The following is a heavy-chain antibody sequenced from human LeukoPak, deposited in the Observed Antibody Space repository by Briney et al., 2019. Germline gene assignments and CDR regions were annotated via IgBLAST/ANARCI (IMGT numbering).Heavy chain of an antibody. CDR2: INHSGST. J-gene: IGHJ5*02. CDR1: GGSFSGYY. D-gene: IGHD3-10*01. CDR3: ARLPTGLWFGELSDNWFDP. V-gene: IGHV4-34*01. Sequence: SETLSLTCAVYGGSFSGYYWSWLRQPPGKGLEWIGEINHSGSTNYNPSLKSRVTISVDTSKNQFSLKLSSVTAADTAVYYCARLPTGLWFGELSDNWFDPWGQGTLVTVSS.